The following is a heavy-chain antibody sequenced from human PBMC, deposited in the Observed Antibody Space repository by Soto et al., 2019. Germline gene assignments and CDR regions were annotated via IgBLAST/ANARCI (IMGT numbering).Heavy chain of an antibody. D-gene: IGHD3-10*01. V-gene: IGHV4-34*01. CDR2: INHSGST. Sequence: SETLSLTCAVYGGSFSGYYWSGIRQPPGKGLEWIGEINHSGSTNYNPSLKSRVTISVDTSKNQFSLKLSSVTAADTAVYYCARARKYYGSGSRYWYFDLWGRGTLVT. CDR1: GGSFSGYY. CDR3: ARARKYYGSGSRYWYFDL. J-gene: IGHJ2*01.